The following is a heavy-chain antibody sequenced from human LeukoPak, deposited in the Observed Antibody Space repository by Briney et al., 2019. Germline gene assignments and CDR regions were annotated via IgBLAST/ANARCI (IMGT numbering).Heavy chain of an antibody. CDR1: GGSFSSFY. CDR2: IYHSGST. V-gene: IGHV4-34*01. CDR3: ARADYSSTWSHDYYYMDV. J-gene: IGHJ6*03. D-gene: IGHD6-13*01. Sequence: SETLSLTCAVYGGSFSSFYWSWIRRPPGKGREWIGSIYHSGSTYYNPSLQSRVTISVDTSKNQFCVKLSSVTAADTAVYSCARADYSSTWSHDYYYMDVWGKGTTVTVSS.